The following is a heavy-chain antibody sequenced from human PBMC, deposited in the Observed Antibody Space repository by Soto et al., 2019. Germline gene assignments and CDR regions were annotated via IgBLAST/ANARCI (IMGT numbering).Heavy chain of an antibody. Sequence: SETLSLTCAVYGGSFSDYYWSWIRQPPGKGLEWIGEINHSGSTNSNPSLKSRVTISVDTSTNQFSLKLSSVTAADTAVYYCARDGYNYGSFDYWGQGTLVTVSS. J-gene: IGHJ4*02. D-gene: IGHD5-18*01. CDR2: INHSGST. CDR3: ARDGYNYGSFDY. CDR1: GGSFSDYY. V-gene: IGHV4-34*01.